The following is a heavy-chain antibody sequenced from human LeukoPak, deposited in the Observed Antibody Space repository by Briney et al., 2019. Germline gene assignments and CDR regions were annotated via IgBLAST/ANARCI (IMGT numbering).Heavy chain of an antibody. CDR3: AKSSRGGYHAFDI. J-gene: IGHJ3*02. CDR2: ISGSGGST. V-gene: IGHV3-23*01. CDR1: GFTFGSYA. D-gene: IGHD3-16*02. Sequence: GGSLRLSCAASGFTFGSYAMSWVRQAPGKGLEWVSAISGSGGSTYYADSVKGRFTISRDNSKNTLYLQMNSLRAEGTAVYYCAKSSRGGYHAFDIWGQGTMVTVSS.